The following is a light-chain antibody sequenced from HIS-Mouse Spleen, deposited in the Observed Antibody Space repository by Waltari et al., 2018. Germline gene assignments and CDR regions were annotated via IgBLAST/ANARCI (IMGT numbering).Light chain of an antibody. CDR3: CSYAGSSKV. J-gene: IGLJ3*02. Sequence: QSALTQPASVSGSPGQSITISCTGTSSDVGSYNLVSWYQQHPGKAPKLMIYEGSKRPSWVSNRFSGSKSGNTASLTISGLQAEDEADYYCCSYAGSSKVFGGGTKLTVL. V-gene: IGLV2-23*01. CDR1: SSDVGSYNL. CDR2: EGS.